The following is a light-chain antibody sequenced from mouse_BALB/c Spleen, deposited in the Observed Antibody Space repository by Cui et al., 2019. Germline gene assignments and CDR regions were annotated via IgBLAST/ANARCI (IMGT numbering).Light chain of an antibody. CDR3: QQYSKLPFT. CDR2: YTS. V-gene: IGKV10-94*01. J-gene: IGKJ4*01. CDR1: QGISIY. Sequence: DIQMTQIRPSMSASLGDKVTISCSASQGISIYFNWYQTKPNGTVKLLIYYTSSLHSGVPSRFSGSGSGTDYSLTISSLEPEDLATYYCQQYSKLPFTFGSGTKLEIK.